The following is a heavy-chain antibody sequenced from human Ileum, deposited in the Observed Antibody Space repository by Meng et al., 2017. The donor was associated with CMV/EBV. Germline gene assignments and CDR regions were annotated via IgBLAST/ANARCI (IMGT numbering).Heavy chain of an antibody. V-gene: IGHV2-5*01. CDR2: IYWNDDK. D-gene: IGHD6-6*01. CDR3: AHSQSIAALWDWFDP. Sequence: SGPTLVKPTQTLTLTCTFSGFSLSTSGVGVGWIRQPPGKALEWLALIYWNDDKRYSPSLKSRLTITKDTSKNQVVLTMTNMDPVDTATYYCAHSQSIAALWDWFDPWGQGTLVTVSS. CDR1: GFSLSTSGVG. J-gene: IGHJ5*02.